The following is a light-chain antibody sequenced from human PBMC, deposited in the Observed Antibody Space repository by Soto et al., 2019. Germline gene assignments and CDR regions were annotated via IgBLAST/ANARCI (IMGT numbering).Light chain of an antibody. Sequence: QCVLTQPPSVSAAPGQKVTISCSGSSSNIGNNYVSWYQQLPGTAPKLLIYDNNKRPSGIPDRFSGSKSGTSATLGITGLQTGDEADYYCGTWDSSLSAGLFGGGTKLTVL. CDR2: DNN. CDR3: GTWDSSLSAGL. J-gene: IGLJ2*01. CDR1: SSNIGNNY. V-gene: IGLV1-51*01.